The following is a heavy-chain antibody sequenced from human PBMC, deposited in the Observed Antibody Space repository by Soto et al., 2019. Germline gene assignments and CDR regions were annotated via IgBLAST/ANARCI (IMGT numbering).Heavy chain of an antibody. CDR2: INPTDGDT. V-gene: IGHV1-46*01. J-gene: IGHJ6*02. Sequence: QVQLVQSGAEMKKPGASVKISCRTSGYSFSDYFLHWVRQAPGQGPEWMGRINPTDGDTISAQKFQGRITMTRDRFTTSGSVEPPRLEFEDTARYYWAREGNGAYRSTYYYFGVDVWGQGTTVIVS. D-gene: IGHD2-8*01. CDR1: GYSFSDYF. CDR3: AREGNGAYRSTYYYFGVDV.